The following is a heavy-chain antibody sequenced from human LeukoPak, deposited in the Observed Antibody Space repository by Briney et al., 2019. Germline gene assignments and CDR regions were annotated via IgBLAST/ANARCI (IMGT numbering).Heavy chain of an antibody. V-gene: IGHV4-34*01. CDR3: ARGRARPKTALHAENDY. Sequence: SETLSLTCAVYSGSFSGYYWSWIRQPPGKGLEWIGEINHSGSTNYNPSLKSRVTISVDTSKNQFSLKLSSVTAADTAVYYCARGRARPKTALHAENDYWGQGTLVTVSS. J-gene: IGHJ4*02. CDR2: INHSGST. CDR1: SGSFSGYY. D-gene: IGHD5-18*01.